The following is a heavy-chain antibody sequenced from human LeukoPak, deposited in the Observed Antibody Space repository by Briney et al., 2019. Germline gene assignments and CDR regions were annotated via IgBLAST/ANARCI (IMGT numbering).Heavy chain of an antibody. Sequence: QSGGSLRLSCAASAFTLSDFTIHWVRQASGKGLEWVARIRSKGNNYATEYGASVKGRFTISRDDAKNTAYLQMNSLKTEDTAIYYCSAGPSGWTEFFRHWGQGTLVTVSS. V-gene: IGHV3-73*01. CDR1: AFTLSDFT. CDR3: SAGPSGWTEFFRH. D-gene: IGHD6-19*01. CDR2: IRSKGNNYAT. J-gene: IGHJ1*01.